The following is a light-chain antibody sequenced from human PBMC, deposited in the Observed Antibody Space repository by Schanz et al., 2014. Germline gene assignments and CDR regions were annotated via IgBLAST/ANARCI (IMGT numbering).Light chain of an antibody. CDR3: CAYAGSGTWV. J-gene: IGLJ3*02. Sequence: QSALTQPPSASGAPGQSVTISCTGTSSDVGGYNYVSWYQQHPGKAPKLMIYDVTERPSGVSNRFSGSKSGNTASLTISGLQAEDEADYYCCAYAGSGTWVFGGGTKLTVL. CDR2: DVT. V-gene: IGLV2-23*02. CDR1: SSDVGGYNY.